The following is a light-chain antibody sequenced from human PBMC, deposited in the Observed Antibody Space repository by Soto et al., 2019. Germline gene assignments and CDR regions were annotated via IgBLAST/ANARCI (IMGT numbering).Light chain of an antibody. CDR3: QQYHTWPIT. CDR2: GAY. Sequence: DIQMTQSPSSLSASVGDRVTITCRASQSISRDLNWYQQKPGKAPKLLIYGAYSLGSGVPSRFSGSGSGTEFTLTISSLQSEDCAIYYCQQYHTWPITFGGGTKVDIK. CDR1: QSISRD. J-gene: IGKJ4*01. V-gene: IGKV1-39*01.